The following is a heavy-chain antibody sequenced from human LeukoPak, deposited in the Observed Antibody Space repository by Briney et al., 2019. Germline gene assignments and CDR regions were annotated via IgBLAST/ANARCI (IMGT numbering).Heavy chain of an antibody. CDR2: ISVSGSYT. J-gene: IGHJ6*02. Sequence: PGGSLRLSCAASGFTFSDYYMSWIRQAPGKGLEWISYISVSGSYTNYADSVKGRFTISRDNAKNSLYLQMISLRAEDTAVYYCARCGTPNNYSGYGVDVWGQGTTVIVSS. V-gene: IGHV3-11*03. CDR3: ARCGTPNNYSGYGVDV. D-gene: IGHD1-26*01. CDR1: GFTFSDYY.